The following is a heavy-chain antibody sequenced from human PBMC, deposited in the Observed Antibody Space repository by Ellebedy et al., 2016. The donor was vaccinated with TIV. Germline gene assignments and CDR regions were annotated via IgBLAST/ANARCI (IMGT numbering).Heavy chain of an antibody. V-gene: IGHV3-53*01. Sequence: GGSLRLSCTASGLTVSSNFMTWVRQAPGKGLEWVSFINGVGRTDYADSVKGRFIISRDNSKNTLYLRMNSLRPEDTAVYYCASPSGRGFWTGYLDYWGQGTLVIVSS. CDR1: GLTVSSNF. J-gene: IGHJ4*02. CDR2: INGVGRT. D-gene: IGHD3/OR15-3a*01. CDR3: ASPSGRGFWTGYLDY.